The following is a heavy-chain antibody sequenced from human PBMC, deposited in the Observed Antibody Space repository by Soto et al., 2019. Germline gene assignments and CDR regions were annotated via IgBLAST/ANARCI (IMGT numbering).Heavy chain of an antibody. Sequence: SETLSLTWTVSGGSISSYYWSWIRQPPGKGLEWIGYIYYSGSTNYNPSLKSRVTISVDTSKNQFSLKLSSVTAADTAVYYCARAPGGSSSWGWFDPWGQGTLVTVSS. CDR1: GGSISSYY. D-gene: IGHD6-13*01. J-gene: IGHJ5*02. CDR2: IYYSGST. V-gene: IGHV4-59*01. CDR3: ARAPGGSSSWGWFDP.